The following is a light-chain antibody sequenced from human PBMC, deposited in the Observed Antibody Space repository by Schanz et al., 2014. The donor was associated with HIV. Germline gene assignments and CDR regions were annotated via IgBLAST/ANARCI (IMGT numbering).Light chain of an antibody. CDR2: GDN. J-gene: IGLJ3*02. Sequence: NFMLTQPHSVSESPGKTITISCTRSSGSIASTYVQWYQQRPGSAPTSVIYGDNQRPSGVPDRFSGSIDSSSNSASLTISGLRTDDEADYFCQSYDIANPGVFGGGTKLTVL. V-gene: IGLV6-57*04. CDR1: SGSIASTY. CDR3: QSYDIANPGV.